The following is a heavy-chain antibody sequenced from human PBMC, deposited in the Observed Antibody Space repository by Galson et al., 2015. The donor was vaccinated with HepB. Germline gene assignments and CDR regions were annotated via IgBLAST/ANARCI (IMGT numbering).Heavy chain of an antibody. J-gene: IGHJ3*02. D-gene: IGHD2-15*01. CDR2: IYPGDSDT. V-gene: IGHV5-51*01. Sequence: QSGAEVKKPGESLKISCKGSGYSFTTYWIAWVRQTPGKGLEYMGIIYPGDSDTRYRQSFQGQVTISADKSISTAYLQWGSLKASDTGMYYCARRGYCSGGSCFSAAFDIWGQGTMVTVSS. CDR1: GYSFTTYW. CDR3: ARRGYCSGGSCFSAAFDI.